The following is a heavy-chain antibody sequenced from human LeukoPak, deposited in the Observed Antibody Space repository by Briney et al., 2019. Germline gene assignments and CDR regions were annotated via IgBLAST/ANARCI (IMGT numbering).Heavy chain of an antibody. J-gene: IGHJ2*01. D-gene: IGHD6-13*01. CDR1: GFTFSSYA. CDR2: ISGSGGST. V-gene: IGHV3-23*01. CDR3: AKDIGQLVRWYFDL. Sequence: GGSLRLSCAASGFTFSSYAMSWVRQAPGKGLEWVSAISGSGGSTYYADSVKGRFTISRGNSKNTLYLQMNSLRAEDTAVYYCAKDIGQLVRWYFDLWGRGTLVTVSS.